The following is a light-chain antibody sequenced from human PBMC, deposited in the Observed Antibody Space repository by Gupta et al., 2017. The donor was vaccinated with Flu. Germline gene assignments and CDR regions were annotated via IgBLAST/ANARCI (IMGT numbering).Light chain of an antibody. J-gene: IGLJ2*01. CDR3: ETGDNSLSALV. CDR1: SSKIGVNG. V-gene: IGLV1-51*01. Sequence: MGTFSRSRTSSKIGVNGVSWYPQLPGATPKLLIYEDCRRPSGIPARVTGSKCATSATLGITGLQTGEEANYYCETGDNSLSALVFGGGTKLAVL. CDR2: EDC.